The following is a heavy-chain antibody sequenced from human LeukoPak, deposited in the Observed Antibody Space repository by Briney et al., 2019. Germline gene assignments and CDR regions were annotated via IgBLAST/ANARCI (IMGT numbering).Heavy chain of an antibody. D-gene: IGHD3-22*01. CDR2: IYYSGST. CDR1: GGSISSRSYY. V-gene: IGHV4-39*07. Sequence: SETLSLTCTVSGGSISSRSYYWGWIRQPPEKGLEWIGNIYYSGSTYDNPSLKSRVTISVDTSKNQFSLKLSSVTAADTAVYYCVRTYDNSEYYYIDYWGRGTLVTVS. CDR3: VRTYDNSEYYYIDY. J-gene: IGHJ4*02.